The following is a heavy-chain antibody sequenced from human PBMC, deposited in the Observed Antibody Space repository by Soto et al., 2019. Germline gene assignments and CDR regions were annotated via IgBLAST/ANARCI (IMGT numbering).Heavy chain of an antibody. V-gene: IGHV2-5*02. CDR1: GFSLSTSGVG. J-gene: IGHJ4*02. D-gene: IGHD1-1*01. CDR2: IYWDNDK. CDR3: APRAGLHGNWNRGSFDF. Sequence: QITLKESGPTRVKPTQTLTLTCTFSGFSLSTSGVGVGWIRQPPGKALERLALIYWDNDKRYSPSLKSRLTSAKDPSKHQVVLTLTNVDPGDTAPYYCAPRAGLHGNWNRGSFDFWGQGALVTVSS.